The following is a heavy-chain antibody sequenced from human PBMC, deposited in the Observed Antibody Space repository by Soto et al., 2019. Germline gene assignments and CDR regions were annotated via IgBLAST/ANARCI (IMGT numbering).Heavy chain of an antibody. CDR2: IRSKAYGGTT. Sequence: PGGSLRLSCTASGFTFGDYAMSWVRQAPGKGLEWVGFIRSKAYGGTTEYAASVKGRFTISRDDSKSIAYLQMNSLKTEDTAVYYCTRVRRMAAYYFDYWGQGTLVT. J-gene: IGHJ4*02. D-gene: IGHD6-6*01. CDR1: GFTFGDYA. CDR3: TRVRRMAAYYFDY. V-gene: IGHV3-49*04.